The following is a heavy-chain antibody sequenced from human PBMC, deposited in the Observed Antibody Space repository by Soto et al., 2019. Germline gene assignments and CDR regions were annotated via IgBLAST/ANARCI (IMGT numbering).Heavy chain of an antibody. V-gene: IGHV1-18*04. Sequence: QVQLVQSEAEVKKPGASVKVSCEASGYTFINHGISWVRQAPGQGLEWMGWVSGSNGNTKYAQKFQGRVTMTTETSTSTAHMELRNLRSDDTAVYFCARDFYPPAYYFDPWGQGTLVTVSS. CDR3: ARDFYPPAYYFDP. CDR2: VSGSNGNT. J-gene: IGHJ4*02. CDR1: GYTFINHG.